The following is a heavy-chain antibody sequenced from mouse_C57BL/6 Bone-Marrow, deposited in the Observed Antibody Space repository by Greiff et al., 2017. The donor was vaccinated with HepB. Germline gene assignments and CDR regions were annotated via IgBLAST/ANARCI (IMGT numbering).Heavy chain of an antibody. Sequence: EVQLQQSGTVLARPGASVKMSCKTSGYTFTSYWMHWVKQRPGQGLEWIGAIYPGNSDTSYNQKFKGKAKLTAVTSASTAYMELSSLTNEDSAVYYCTRRGIGGSSSYWYFDGWGTGTTVTVAS. CDR2: IYPGNSDT. CDR1: GYTFTSYW. CDR3: TRRGIGGSSSYWYFDG. J-gene: IGHJ1*03. V-gene: IGHV1-5*01. D-gene: IGHD1-1*01.